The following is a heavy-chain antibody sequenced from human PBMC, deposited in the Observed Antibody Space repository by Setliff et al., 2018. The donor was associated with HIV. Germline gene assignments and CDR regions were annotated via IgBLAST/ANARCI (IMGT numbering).Heavy chain of an antibody. CDR2: IYTSGST. V-gene: IGHV4-61*09. CDR1: GGSISSGSYY. J-gene: IGHJ5*02. D-gene: IGHD3-3*01. Sequence: SETLSLTCTVSGGSISSGSYYWSWIRQPAGKGLEWIGHIYTSGSTNYNPSLKSRVTISVDTSKNQCSLKLSSVTAADTAVDYCARRHYDFWSGYYNWFDPWGQGTLVTVSS. CDR3: ARRHYDFWSGYYNWFDP.